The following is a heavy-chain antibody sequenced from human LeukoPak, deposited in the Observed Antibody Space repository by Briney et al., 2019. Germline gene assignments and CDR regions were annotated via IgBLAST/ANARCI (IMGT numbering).Heavy chain of an antibody. CDR2: ISYDGSNN. D-gene: IGHD2-15*01. CDR3: AKNGYCSGGSCSSIDY. V-gene: IGHV3-30*18. Sequence: GGSLRLSCAASGFTFSSYGMHWVRQAPGKGLEWVAVISYDGSNNYYADSVKGRFTISRDNSKNTLYLQMNSLRAEDTAVYYCAKNGYCSGGSCSSIDYWGQGTLVTVSS. CDR1: GFTFSSYG. J-gene: IGHJ4*02.